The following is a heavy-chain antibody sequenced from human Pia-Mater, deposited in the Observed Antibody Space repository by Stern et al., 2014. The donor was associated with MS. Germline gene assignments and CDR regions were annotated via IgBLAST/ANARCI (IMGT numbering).Heavy chain of an antibody. J-gene: IGHJ4*02. CDR3: ARAYAGNRNFDY. CDR1: GFTFSSYW. Sequence: EVPLVESGGGLVQPGGSLRLSCAASGFTFSSYWLHWVRHPPGTGLVWVSRLNYAGSSIASADSLTGRFPLSRDTPLTTLHLQMSSLGAEDTAVYHCARAYAGNRNFDYWGQGALVTVAS. D-gene: IGHD4-23*01. V-gene: IGHV3-74*02. CDR2: LNYAGSSI.